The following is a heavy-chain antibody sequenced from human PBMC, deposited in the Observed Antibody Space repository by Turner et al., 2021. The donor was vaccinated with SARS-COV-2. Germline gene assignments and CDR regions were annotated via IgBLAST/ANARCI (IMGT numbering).Heavy chain of an antibody. D-gene: IGHD3-22*01. J-gene: IGHJ6*02. CDR2: IYYSGST. CDR3: ARRLVVQGTDDYSYYYGMDV. CDR1: GCTISSSSYY. V-gene: IGHV4-39*01. Sequence: QLQLQESGPGLVKPSETLSLTRTVSGCTISSSSYYWGWIRQPPGKGLEWIGNIYYSGSTYYNPSLKSRVTISVDTSKNQFSLKLSSVTATDTAVYYCARRLVVQGTDDYSYYYGMDVWGQGTTVTVSS.